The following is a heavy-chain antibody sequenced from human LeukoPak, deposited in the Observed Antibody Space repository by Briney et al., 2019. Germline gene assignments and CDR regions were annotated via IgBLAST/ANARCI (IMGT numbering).Heavy chain of an antibody. Sequence: GGSLRLSCAASGFTFSTYAMSWVRQAPGKGLEWVSPISAGGGSSYYADSVKGRFTISRDSSKNTLYLQMNSLKTGDTAVYYCTRHRYGDSGGDFDYWGQGTLVTVSS. CDR3: TRHRYGDSGGDFDY. CDR1: GFTFSTYA. J-gene: IGHJ4*02. CDR2: ISAGGGSS. D-gene: IGHD2-21*02. V-gene: IGHV3-23*01.